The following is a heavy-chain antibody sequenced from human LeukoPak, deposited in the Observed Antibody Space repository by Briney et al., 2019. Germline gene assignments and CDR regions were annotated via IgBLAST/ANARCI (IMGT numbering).Heavy chain of an antibody. CDR2: ISAYNGNT. J-gene: IGHJ1*01. V-gene: IGHV1-18*01. CDR3: ASGALIPSYGSGYYESEYFQH. D-gene: IGHD3-22*01. CDR1: GYTFTSYD. Sequence: ASVKVSCNASGYTFTSYDINWVRQATGQGLEWMGWISAYNGNTNYAQKLQGRVTMTTDTSTSTAYMEPRSLRSDDTAVYYCASGALIPSYGSGYYESEYFQHWGQGTLVTVSS.